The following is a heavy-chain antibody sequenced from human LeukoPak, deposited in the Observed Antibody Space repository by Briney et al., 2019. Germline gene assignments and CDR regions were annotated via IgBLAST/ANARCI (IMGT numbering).Heavy chain of an antibody. D-gene: IGHD6-19*01. V-gene: IGHV3-23*01. J-gene: IGHJ4*02. CDR1: GFTFSSYA. Sequence: QPGGSLRLSCAASGFTFSSYAMSWVRQAPGKGLEWVSGISGSGGSTYYADSMKGRFTISRDNYKNTLYLKINSLRAEDTAVYYCAKMPVSYSSGWSNFDYWGQGTLVTVSS. CDR2: ISGSGGST. CDR3: AKMPVSYSSGWSNFDY.